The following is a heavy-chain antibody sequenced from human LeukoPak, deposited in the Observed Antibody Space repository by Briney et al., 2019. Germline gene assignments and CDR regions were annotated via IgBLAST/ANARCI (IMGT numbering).Heavy chain of an antibody. CDR2: ISSSSSYI. V-gene: IGHV3-21*01. D-gene: IGHD2-21*01. J-gene: IGHJ4*02. CDR3: ATSILWGGAKEAH. CDR1: GSTFSSYS. Sequence: GGSLRLSCAASGSTFSSYSMNWVRQAPGKGLEWVSSISSSSSYIYYADSVKGRFTISRDNAKNSLYLQMNILRVEDTAAYYCATSILWGGAKEAHWGQGTLVTVSS.